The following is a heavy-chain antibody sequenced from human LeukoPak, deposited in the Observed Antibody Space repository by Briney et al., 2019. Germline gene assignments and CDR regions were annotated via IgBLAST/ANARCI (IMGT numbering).Heavy chain of an antibody. CDR1: GGSISSYY. Sequence: PSETLSLTCTVSGGSISSYYWSWIRQPPGKGLEWIGEINHSGSTNYNPSLKSRVTISLDTSKNQFSLKLSSVTAADTAVYYCARGRSNKITMVRGVIRTNYYYYYMDVWDKGTTVTVSS. D-gene: IGHD3-10*01. V-gene: IGHV4-34*01. CDR3: ARGRSNKITMVRGVIRTNYYYYYMDV. J-gene: IGHJ6*03. CDR2: INHSGST.